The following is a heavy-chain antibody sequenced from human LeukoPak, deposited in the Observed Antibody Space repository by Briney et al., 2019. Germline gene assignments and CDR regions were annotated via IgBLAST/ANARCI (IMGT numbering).Heavy chain of an antibody. D-gene: IGHD2-15*01. V-gene: IGHV1-18*01. Sequence: GASVKVSCKASGYTFTSYGISWVRQAPGQGLEWMGWISAYNGNTNYAQKLQGRVTMTTDTSTSTAYMELRSLRSDDTAVYYCAREGSHDVVAVATTPNHYYYYMDVWGKGTTVTVSS. CDR2: ISAYNGNT. J-gene: IGHJ6*03. CDR3: AREGSHDVVAVATTPNHYYYYMDV. CDR1: GYTFTSYG.